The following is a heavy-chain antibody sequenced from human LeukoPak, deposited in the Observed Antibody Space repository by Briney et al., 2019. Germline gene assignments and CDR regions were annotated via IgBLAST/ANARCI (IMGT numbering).Heavy chain of an antibody. D-gene: IGHD3-10*02. Sequence: VASVKVSCKASGYTFTSYGISWVRQAPGQGLEWMGWISAYNGNTNYAQKLQGRVTMTTDTSTSTAYMELRSLRSDDTAVYYCATYHFRGDTHYFDYWSQGILVTVSS. CDR1: GYTFTSYG. J-gene: IGHJ4*02. CDR2: ISAYNGNT. V-gene: IGHV1-18*01. CDR3: ATYHFRGDTHYFDY.